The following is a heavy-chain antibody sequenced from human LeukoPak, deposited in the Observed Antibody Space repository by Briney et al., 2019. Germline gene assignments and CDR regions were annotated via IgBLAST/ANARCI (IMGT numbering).Heavy chain of an antibody. J-gene: IGHJ4*02. CDR2: ISSSGSTI. Sequence: GGSLRLSCAASGFTFSSYEMNWVRQAPGKGLEWVSYISSSGSTIYYADSVKGRFTISRDNAKSSLYLQMNSLRAEDTAVYYCARDRVGATVNFDYWGQGTLVTVSS. CDR1: GFTFSSYE. V-gene: IGHV3-48*03. D-gene: IGHD1-26*01. CDR3: ARDRVGATVNFDY.